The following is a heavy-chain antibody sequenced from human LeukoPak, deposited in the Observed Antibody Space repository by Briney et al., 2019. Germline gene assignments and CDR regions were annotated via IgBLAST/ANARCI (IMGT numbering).Heavy chain of an antibody. Sequence: GGSLRLSRAASGFTFSSYAMSWVRQAPGKGLEWVSAISAGGGSTYYADSVKGRFTISRDNSKNTLYLQMNSLRAEDTALYYCARTAMGDYGRFPNDYWGQGTLVTVSS. CDR3: ARTAMGDYGRFPNDY. D-gene: IGHD4-17*01. CDR1: GFTFSSYA. V-gene: IGHV3-23*01. J-gene: IGHJ4*02. CDR2: ISAGGGST.